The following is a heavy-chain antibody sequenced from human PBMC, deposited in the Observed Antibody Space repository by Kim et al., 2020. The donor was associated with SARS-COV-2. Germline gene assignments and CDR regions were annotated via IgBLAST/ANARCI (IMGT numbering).Heavy chain of an antibody. D-gene: IGHD4-4*01. CDR2: IYTSGST. Sequence: SETLSLTCTVSGGSISSYYWSWIRQPAGKGLEWIGRIYTSGSTNYNTSLKSRVTMSVDTSKNQFSLKLSSVTAADTAVYYCARDNYDVDYYYYGMDVWGQGTTVTVSS. J-gene: IGHJ6*02. V-gene: IGHV4-4*07. CDR1: GGSISSYY. CDR3: ARDNYDVDYYYYGMDV.